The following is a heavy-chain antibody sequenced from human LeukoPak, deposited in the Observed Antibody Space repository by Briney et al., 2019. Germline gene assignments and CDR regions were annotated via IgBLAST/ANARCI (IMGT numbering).Heavy chain of an antibody. CDR3: ARVYSSGWYADWYFDL. CDR1: GGSISSYY. J-gene: IGHJ2*01. V-gene: IGHV4-59*01. CDR2: IYYSGST. D-gene: IGHD6-19*01. Sequence: SETLPLTCTVSGGSISSYYWSWIRQPPGKGLEWIGYIYYSGSTNYNPSLKSRVTISVDTSKNQFSLKLNSVTAADTAVYYCARVYSSGWYADWYFDLWGRGTLVTVSS.